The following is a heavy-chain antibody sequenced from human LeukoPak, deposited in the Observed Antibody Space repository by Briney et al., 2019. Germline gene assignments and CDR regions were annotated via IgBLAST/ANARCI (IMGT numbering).Heavy chain of an antibody. CDR3: ARGVFLTTVVTPVGY. CDR2: ISSSSYI. V-gene: IGHV3-21*01. J-gene: IGHJ4*02. CDR1: GFTFSSYS. Sequence: PGGSLRLSCAASGFTFSSYSMNWVRQAPGKGLEWVSSISSSSYIYYADSVKGRFTISRDNAKNSLYLQMNSLRAEDTAVYYCARGVFLTTVVTPVGYWGQGTLVTVSS. D-gene: IGHD4-23*01.